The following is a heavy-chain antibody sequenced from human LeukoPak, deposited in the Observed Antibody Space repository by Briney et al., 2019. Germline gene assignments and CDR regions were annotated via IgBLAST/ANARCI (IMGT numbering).Heavy chain of an antibody. CDR2: IIPIFGIA. V-gene: IGHV1-69*04. CDR1: GGTFSSYA. CDR3: ARAVEPTVPTGALDI. J-gene: IGHJ3*02. D-gene: IGHD4-17*01. Sequence: SVKVSCKASGGTFSSYAISWVRQAPGQGLEWMGRIIPIFGIANYAQKFQGRVTITADKSTSTAYMELSSLRSEDTAVYYCARAVEPTVPTGALDIWGQGTMVTVSS.